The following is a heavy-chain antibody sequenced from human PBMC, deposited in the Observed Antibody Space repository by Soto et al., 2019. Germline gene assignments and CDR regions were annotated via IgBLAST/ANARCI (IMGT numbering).Heavy chain of an antibody. CDR1: GYTFTSYG. CDR3: ARVDGGYGGGPDWCSGGSCYYLTAGPDY. Sequence: ASVKVSCKASGYTFTSYGISWVRQAPGQGLERMGWISAYNGNTNYAQKLQGRVTMTTDTSTSTAYMELRSLRSDDTAVYYCARVDGGYGGGPDWCSGGSCYYLTAGPDYWGQGTLVTVSS. J-gene: IGHJ4*02. D-gene: IGHD2-15*01. CDR2: ISAYNGNT. V-gene: IGHV1-18*01.